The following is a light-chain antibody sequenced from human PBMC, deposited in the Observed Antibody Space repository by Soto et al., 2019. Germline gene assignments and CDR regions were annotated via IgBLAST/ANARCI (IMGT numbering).Light chain of an antibody. Sequence: VVLTQSPATLSLSPGESATLSCRASQTVGTFLLWFQQKPGQAPRLLIHDASNRAAGVPDRFSGSGSGTDFTLTISSLEPEDFAVYYCQQRSNWPITFGQGTRLEIK. CDR1: QTVGTF. CDR3: QQRSNWPIT. V-gene: IGKV3-11*01. J-gene: IGKJ5*01. CDR2: DAS.